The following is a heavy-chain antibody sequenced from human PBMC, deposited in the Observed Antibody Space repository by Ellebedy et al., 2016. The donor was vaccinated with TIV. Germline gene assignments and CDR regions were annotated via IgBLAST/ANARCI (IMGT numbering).Heavy chain of an antibody. CDR3: AREGGYSGISSGDAFDI. CDR2: VSSNSAYI. D-gene: IGHD6-13*01. V-gene: IGHV3-21*01. CDR1: GFTFSTYT. J-gene: IGHJ3*02. Sequence: GESLKISCAASGFTFSTYTMNWVRQAPGKGLEWVSSVSSNSAYIYYADSLKGRFTISRDNARNSLYLQMNSLTAGDSAVYYCAREGGYSGISSGDAFDIWGQGTMVTVSS.